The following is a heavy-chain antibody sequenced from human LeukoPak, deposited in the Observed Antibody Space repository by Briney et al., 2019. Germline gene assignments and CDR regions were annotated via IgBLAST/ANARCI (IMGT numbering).Heavy chain of an antibody. CDR2: LYNSGST. V-gene: IGHV4-39*01. D-gene: IGHD3/OR15-3a*01. CDR3: TRLTWTDADDF. J-gene: IGHJ4*02. CDR1: SGSISSSSYY. Sequence: SETLSLTCSVSSGSISSSSYYWAWIRQPPGKGLEWIGSLYNSGSTYYNPSLQSRVTISVETSKNQISLKLTSVTTADTAVYYCTRLTWTDADDFWGQGTLVSVSS.